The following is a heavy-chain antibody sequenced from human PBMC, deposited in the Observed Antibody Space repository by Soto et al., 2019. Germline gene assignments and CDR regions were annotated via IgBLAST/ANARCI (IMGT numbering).Heavy chain of an antibody. J-gene: IGHJ6*02. CDR1: GGSFSGYY. D-gene: IGHD6-19*01. V-gene: IGHV4-34*01. CDR2: INHSGST. Sequence: QVQLQQWGAGLLKPSETLSLTCAVYGGSFSGYYWSWIRQPPGKGLEWIGEINHSGSTNYNPSLKSRDTISVDTSKNQFSLKLSSVTAADTAVYYCARGSSGWRYYYYGMDVWGQGTTVTVSS. CDR3: ARGSSGWRYYYYGMDV.